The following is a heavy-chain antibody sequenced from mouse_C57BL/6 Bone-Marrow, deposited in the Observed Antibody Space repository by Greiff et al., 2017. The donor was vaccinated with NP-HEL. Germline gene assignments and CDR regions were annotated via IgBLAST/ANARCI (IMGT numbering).Heavy chain of an antibody. CDR1: GFTFSDYG. J-gene: IGHJ4*01. V-gene: IGHV5-15*01. D-gene: IGHD1-1*01. Sequence: EVQGVESGGGLVQPGGSLKLSCAASGFTFSDYGMAWVRQAPRKGPEWVAFISNLAYSIYYADTVTGRFTISRENAKNTLYLEMSSLRSEDTAMYYCARYYYGSSPYYAMDYWGQGTSVTVSS. CDR3: ARYYYGSSPYYAMDY. CDR2: ISNLAYSI.